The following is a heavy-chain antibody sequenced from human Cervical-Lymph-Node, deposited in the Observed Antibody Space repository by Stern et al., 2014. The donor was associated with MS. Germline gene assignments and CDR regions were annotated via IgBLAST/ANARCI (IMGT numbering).Heavy chain of an antibody. CDR2: TWYDGIKR. CDR3: ARDPITYCSGDGCNSNWFDP. Sequence: QVQLVESGGGVVQPGGSLRLSCVASGFTFNKYGLNWVRQAPGKALEWVAGTWYDGIKRYYADSVKGRFTISRDNSKNTVYLQMSNLRVEDTAEYYCARDPITYCSGDGCNSNWFDPWGQGTPVTVSS. D-gene: IGHD2-15*01. CDR1: GFTFNKYG. V-gene: IGHV3-33*01. J-gene: IGHJ5*02.